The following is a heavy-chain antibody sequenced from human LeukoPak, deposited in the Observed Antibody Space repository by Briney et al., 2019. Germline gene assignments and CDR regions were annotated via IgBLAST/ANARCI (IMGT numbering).Heavy chain of an antibody. D-gene: IGHD3-9*01. Sequence: ASVKVSCKASGYTFTSYDISWVRQAPGQGLEWMGWISAFNGNTNYAQKLQGRVTMTTDTSTSTAYMELRSLRSDDTAVYYCARMYYDILTGYPRYYFDYWGQGTLVTVSS. J-gene: IGHJ4*02. CDR3: ARMYYDILTGYPRYYFDY. V-gene: IGHV1-18*01. CDR1: GYTFTSYD. CDR2: ISAFNGNT.